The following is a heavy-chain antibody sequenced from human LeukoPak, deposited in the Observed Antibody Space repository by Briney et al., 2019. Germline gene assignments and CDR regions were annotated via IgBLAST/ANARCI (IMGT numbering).Heavy chain of an antibody. CDR1: GGSISSSSYY. Sequence: SETLSLTCTVSGGSISSSSYYWGWIRQPPGKGLEWIGSIYYSGSTYYNPSLKSRVTISVDTSKNQFSLKLSSVTAADTAVYYCARYRLNYYDSSGYCIDYWGQGTLVTVSS. D-gene: IGHD3-22*01. CDR3: ARYRLNYYDSSGYCIDY. CDR2: IYYSGST. J-gene: IGHJ4*02. V-gene: IGHV4-39*01.